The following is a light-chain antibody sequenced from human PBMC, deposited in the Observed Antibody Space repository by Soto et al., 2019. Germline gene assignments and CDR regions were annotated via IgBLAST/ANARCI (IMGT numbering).Light chain of an antibody. CDR1: QTVNNN. Sequence: IVRTKSPATMSVSPGERATLSCRASQTVNNNLGWYQQKPGQAPRLLIYGAITRATGIPARFSGSGSGTEFTLTINSLQSEEFAVYYCQQYNNWPLTFVGGTKLEIK. CDR2: GAI. J-gene: IGKJ4*01. CDR3: QQYNNWPLT. V-gene: IGKV3D-15*01.